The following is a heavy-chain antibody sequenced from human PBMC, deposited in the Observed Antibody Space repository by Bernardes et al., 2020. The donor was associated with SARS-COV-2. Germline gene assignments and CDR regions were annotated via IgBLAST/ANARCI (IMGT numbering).Heavy chain of an antibody. CDR1: GYTLTQLS. J-gene: IGHJ5*02. Sequence: ASVKVSCKVSGYTLTQLSMHWVRQAPGKGLDWMGGFDPEDGETIYAQMFQGRVTMTEDTSTDTAYMELSILRSEDTAVYYGATVPPFISGWYLSVHPNRSHPWGQGTLVAVSS. CDR2: FDPEDGET. V-gene: IGHV1-24*01. D-gene: IGHD6-19*01. CDR3: ATVPPFISGWYLSVHPNRSHP.